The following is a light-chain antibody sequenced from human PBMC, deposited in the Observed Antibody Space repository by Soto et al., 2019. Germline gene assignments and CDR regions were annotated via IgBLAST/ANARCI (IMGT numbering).Light chain of an antibody. J-gene: IGLJ2*01. V-gene: IGLV4-69*01. CDR1: SGHSSYA. Sequence: QLVLTQSPSASASLGASVKLTCTLSSGHSSYAIAWHQQQPEKGPRYLMKLNSDGSHSKGDGIPDRFSGSSSGAERYLTISSLQSEDEADYYCQSYDSSFVLFGGGTKLTVL. CDR2: LNSDGSH. CDR3: QSYDSSFVL.